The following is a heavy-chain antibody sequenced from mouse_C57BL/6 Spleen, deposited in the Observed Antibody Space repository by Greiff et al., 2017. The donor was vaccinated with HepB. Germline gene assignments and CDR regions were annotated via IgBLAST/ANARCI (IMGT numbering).Heavy chain of an antibody. CDR1: GYTFTSYW. CDR3: ARGGTRPAWFAY. Sequence: QVQLQQPGAELVKPGASVKLSCKASGYTFTSYWMHWVKQRPGQGLEWIGMIHPNSGSTNYNEKFKSKATLTVDKSSSTAYMQLSSLTSEDSAVYYCARGGTRPAWFAYWGQRTLVTVSA. V-gene: IGHV1-64*01. J-gene: IGHJ3*01. D-gene: IGHD3-3*01. CDR2: IHPNSGST.